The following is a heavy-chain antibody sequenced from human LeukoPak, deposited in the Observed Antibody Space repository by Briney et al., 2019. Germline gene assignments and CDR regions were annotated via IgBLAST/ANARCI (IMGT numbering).Heavy chain of an antibody. CDR3: AKPRMGAWGFDY. V-gene: IGHV3-23*01. CDR2: TSGRGDNS. Sequence: GGSLRLSCAASGFTFSSYAMTWVRQTPGKGLEWVSVTSGRGDNSYYADSVKGRFTISRDNSKNTLYLQMNSLRVEDTAVYYCAKPRMGAWGFDYWGQGTLVTVSS. CDR1: GFTFSSYA. J-gene: IGHJ4*02. D-gene: IGHD7-27*01.